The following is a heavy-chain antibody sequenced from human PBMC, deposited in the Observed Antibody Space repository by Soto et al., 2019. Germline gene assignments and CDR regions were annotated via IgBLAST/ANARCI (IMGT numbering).Heavy chain of an antibody. J-gene: IGHJ4*02. D-gene: IGHD1-1*01. Sequence: QVHLVQSGAEVKKPGASVKVSCQGSGYAFTTYGITWVRQAPGQGLERMGWISAHNGNTNYAQKLQGRVTVTRDTSTSTAYMELRSMRYDDTAVYDCARGRYGDYWGEGALVTVSS. V-gene: IGHV1-18*01. CDR1: GYAFTTYG. CDR3: ARGRYGDY. CDR2: ISAHNGNT.